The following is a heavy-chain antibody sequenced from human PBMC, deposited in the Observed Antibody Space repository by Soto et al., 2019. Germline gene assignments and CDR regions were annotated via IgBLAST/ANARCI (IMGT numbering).Heavy chain of an antibody. J-gene: IGHJ6*03. CDR3: ARTTFGVVIYYYYYMDV. V-gene: IGHV4-31*03. CDR1: GGSISSGGCH. D-gene: IGHD3-3*01. CDR2: IYYSGST. Sequence: SETLSLTCTVSGGSISSGGCHWSWIRQHPGKGLEWIGYIYYSGSTYYNPSLKSRVTISVDTSKNQFSLKLSSVTAADTAVYYCARTTFGVVIYYYYYMDVWGKGTTVTVS.